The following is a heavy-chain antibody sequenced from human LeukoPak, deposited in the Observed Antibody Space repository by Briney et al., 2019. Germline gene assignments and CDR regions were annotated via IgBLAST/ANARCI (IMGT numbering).Heavy chain of an antibody. D-gene: IGHD6-19*01. CDR3: ARGGVAVAQTFDY. V-gene: IGHV6-1*01. J-gene: IGHJ4*02. CDR2: TYYRSKWYN. CDR1: GDSVSSNSAA. Sequence: SQTLSLTCAISGDSVSSNSAAWNWLRQSPSRGLEWLGRTYYRSKWYNDYAVSAKSRITINPDTSKNQFSLQLNSVTPEDTAVYYCARGGVAVAQTFDYWGQGTLVTVSS.